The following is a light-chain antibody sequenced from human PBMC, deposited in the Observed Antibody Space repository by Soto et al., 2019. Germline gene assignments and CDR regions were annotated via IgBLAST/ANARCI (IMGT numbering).Light chain of an antibody. CDR2: EVT. Sequence: SVLTQPPSASWSPGQSVTISCTGTSSDVGDYNYVSWYQQHPGKAPKLMIYEVTKRPSGVPDRFSGSKSGNTASLTVSGLQAEDEADYYCSSYAGSNNLKVFGNGTKVTVL. CDR1: SSDVGDYNY. J-gene: IGLJ1*01. CDR3: SSYAGSNNLKV. V-gene: IGLV2-8*01.